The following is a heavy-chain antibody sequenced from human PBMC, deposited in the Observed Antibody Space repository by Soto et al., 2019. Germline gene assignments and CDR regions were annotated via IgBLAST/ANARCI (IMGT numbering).Heavy chain of an antibody. V-gene: IGHV4-39*01. CDR3: ARRGGVAAASWGY. CDR1: GGSISSSSYY. CDR2: IYYSGST. J-gene: IGHJ4*02. D-gene: IGHD6-13*01. Sequence: PSETLSLTCTVSGGSISSSSYYWGWIRQPPGKGLEWIGSIYYSGSTYYNPSLKSRVTISVDTSKNQFSLKLSSVTAADTAVYYCARRGGVAAASWGYWGQGTLVTVSS.